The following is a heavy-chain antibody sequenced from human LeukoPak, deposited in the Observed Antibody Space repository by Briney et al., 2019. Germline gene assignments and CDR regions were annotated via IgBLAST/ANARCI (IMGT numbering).Heavy chain of an antibody. V-gene: IGHV1-69*04. J-gene: IGHJ6*02. CDR1: GGTFSSYA. CDR2: IIPILGIA. CDR3: AAVRWDYGMDV. Sequence: LVKVSCKASGGTFSSYAISWVRQAPGQGLEWMGRIIPILGIANYAQKFQGRVTITADKSTSTAYMELSSLRSEDTAVYYCAAVRWDYGMDVWGQGTTVTVSS. D-gene: IGHD3-10*01.